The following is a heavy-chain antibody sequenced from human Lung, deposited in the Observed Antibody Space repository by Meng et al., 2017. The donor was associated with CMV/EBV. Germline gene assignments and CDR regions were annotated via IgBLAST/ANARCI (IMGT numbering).Heavy chain of an antibody. Sequence: SCAASGFTFSSYAMHWVRQAPGKGLEWVAVISYDGSNKYYADSVKGRFTISRDNSKNTLYLQMNSLRAEDTAVYYCAREFSGTTYYYDSSGYFAFDIXDQGXMVTVSS. CDR1: GFTFSSYA. CDR2: ISYDGSNK. V-gene: IGHV3-30-3*01. CDR3: AREFSGTTYYYDSSGYFAFDI. J-gene: IGHJ3*02. D-gene: IGHD3-22*01.